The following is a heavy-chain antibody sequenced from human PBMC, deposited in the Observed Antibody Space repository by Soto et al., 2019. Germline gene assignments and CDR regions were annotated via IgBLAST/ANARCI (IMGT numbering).Heavy chain of an antibody. J-gene: IGHJ6*02. D-gene: IGHD5-18*01. V-gene: IGHV1-3*01. CDR1: GYTFTSYA. CDR2: INAGNGNT. CDR3: ARADTAMVLRYYYGMDV. Sequence: ASVKVSCKASGYTFTSYAIHWVRQAPGQRLEWMGWINAGNGNTKYSQKFQGRVTITRDTSASTAYMELSSLRSEDTAVYYCARADTAMVLRYYYGMDVWGQGTTVTVSS.